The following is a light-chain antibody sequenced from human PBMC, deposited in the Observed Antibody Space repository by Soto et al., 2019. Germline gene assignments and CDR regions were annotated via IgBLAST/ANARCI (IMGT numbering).Light chain of an antibody. V-gene: IGKV1-5*01. CDR3: QQYNRSSKT. CDR2: AAS. CDR1: QSIGYW. J-gene: IGKJ1*01. Sequence: DIQMTQSPATLSASPGDRVTITCRASQSIGYWLAWYQQKPGTAPNLLIYAASTLETGVPSRFSGSGYGTEFTLTSAILQPDDSASYYYQQYNRSSKTFGRGTKVDIK.